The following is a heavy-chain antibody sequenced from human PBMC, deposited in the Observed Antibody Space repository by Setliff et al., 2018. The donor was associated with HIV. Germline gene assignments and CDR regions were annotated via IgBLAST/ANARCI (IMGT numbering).Heavy chain of an antibody. CDR1: GYTFTSYG. D-gene: IGHD3-22*01. CDR3: ARDSINYYDSSGYYSATGY. Sequence: ASVNVSCKASGYTFTSYGISWVRQAPGQGLEWMGWISAYNGNTNYAQKLQGRVTMTTDTSTSTAYMELRSLRSDDTAVYYCARDSINYYDSSGYYSATGYWGQGTLVTVSS. J-gene: IGHJ4*02. CDR2: ISAYNGNT. V-gene: IGHV1-18*01.